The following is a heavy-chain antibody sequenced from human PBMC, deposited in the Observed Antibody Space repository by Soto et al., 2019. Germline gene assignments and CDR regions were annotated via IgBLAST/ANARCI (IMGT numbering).Heavy chain of an antibody. CDR1: GFTFDDYT. V-gene: IGHV3-43*01. CDR2: ISWDGGST. CDR3: AKDIGPDIAVAGPRYYGMDV. J-gene: IGHJ6*02. D-gene: IGHD6-19*01. Sequence: GGSLRLSCAASGFTFDDYTMHWVRQAPGKGLEWVSLISWDGGSTYYADSVKGRFTISRDNSKNSLYLQMNSLRTEDTALYYCAKDIGPDIAVAGPRYYGMDVWGQGT.